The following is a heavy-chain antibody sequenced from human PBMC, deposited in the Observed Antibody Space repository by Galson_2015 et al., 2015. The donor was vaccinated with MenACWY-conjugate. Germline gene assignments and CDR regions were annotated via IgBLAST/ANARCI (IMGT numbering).Heavy chain of an antibody. D-gene: IGHD6-6*01. CDR3: AREYGYSSSQLDY. CDR1: GFAFSNYA. J-gene: IGHJ4*02. V-gene: IGHV3-23*01. CDR2: ISGSGGST. Sequence: SLRLSCAASGFAFSNYAMSWVRQAPGKGLEWVSAISGSGGSTYYADSVKGRFTISRENAKNSLYLQMNSLRADDTAVYYCAREYGYSSSQLDYWGQGTLVTVSS.